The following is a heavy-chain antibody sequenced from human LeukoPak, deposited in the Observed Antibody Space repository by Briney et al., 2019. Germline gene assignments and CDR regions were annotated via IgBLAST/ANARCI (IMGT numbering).Heavy chain of an antibody. Sequence: GGSLRLSCAASGFTFDIFGMNWVRQAPGKGLEWVSSISTTIDNTYYADSVKGRFTISRDNSINTLYLQVNSLRADDTAIYYCAKGTVRFLEWGQRGYFDYWGQGALVTVSS. J-gene: IGHJ4*02. CDR2: ISTTIDNT. V-gene: IGHV3-23*01. CDR1: GFTFDIFG. D-gene: IGHD3-3*01. CDR3: AKGTVRFLEWGQRGYFDY.